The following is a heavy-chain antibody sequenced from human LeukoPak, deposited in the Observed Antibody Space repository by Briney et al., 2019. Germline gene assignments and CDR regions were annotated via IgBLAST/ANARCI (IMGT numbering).Heavy chain of an antibody. V-gene: IGHV3-74*01. J-gene: IGHJ6*02. CDR2: INSDGSST. CDR3: ARHPPVTAYYYYGMDV. D-gene: IGHD2-21*02. Sequence: GGSLRLSCAASGFTFSSYWMHWVRQAPGKGLVWVSRINSDGSSTSYADSVKGRFTISRDNAKNTLYLQMNSLRAEETAVYYCARHPPVTAYYYYGMDVWGQGTTVTVSS. CDR1: GFTFSSYW.